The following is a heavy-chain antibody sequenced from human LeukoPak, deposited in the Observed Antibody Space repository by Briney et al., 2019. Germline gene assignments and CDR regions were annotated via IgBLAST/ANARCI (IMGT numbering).Heavy chain of an antibody. J-gene: IGHJ4*02. D-gene: IGHD3-22*01. CDR1: GFIFDDYA. V-gene: IGHV3-9*01. CDR3: ARRLYYYDSRGYQYYFDY. CDR2: ISWNSDSI. Sequence: GGSLRLSCAASGFIFDDYAMHWVRQAPGKGLEWVSGISWNSDSIDYANSVKGRFTISRDNAKNSLYLQMNSLRAEDTALYYCARRLYYYDSRGYQYYFDYWGQGTLVTVSS.